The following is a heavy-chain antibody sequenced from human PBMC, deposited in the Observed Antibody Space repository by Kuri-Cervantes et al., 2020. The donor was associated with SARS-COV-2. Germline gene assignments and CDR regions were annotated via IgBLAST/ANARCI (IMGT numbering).Heavy chain of an antibody. V-gene: IGHV3-33*01. Sequence: GESLKISCAASGFTFSSYGMHWVRQAPGKGLEWVAVIWYDGSNKYYADSVKGRFTISRDNSKNTLYLQMNSLRAEDTAVYYCARDENYSSSWYADDYYYYGMDVWGQGTTVAVSS. D-gene: IGHD6-13*01. CDR2: IWYDGSNK. CDR3: ARDENYSSSWYADDYYYYGMDV. J-gene: IGHJ6*02. CDR1: GFTFSSYG.